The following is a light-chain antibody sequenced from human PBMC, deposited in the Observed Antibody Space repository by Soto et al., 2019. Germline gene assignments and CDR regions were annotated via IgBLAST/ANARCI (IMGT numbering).Light chain of an antibody. V-gene: IGLV1-47*01. CDR1: SSNIGTNY. CDR2: GNN. Sequence: QSVLTQPLSASGTPGQTVTISSSGSSSNIGTNYVFWYQQLPGTAPKLLIYGNNQRPSGVPDRFSGSRSGTSASLAISGLRPEDEADYYCAVWDDSLSGVVFGGGTKLTVL. J-gene: IGLJ3*02. CDR3: AVWDDSLSGVV.